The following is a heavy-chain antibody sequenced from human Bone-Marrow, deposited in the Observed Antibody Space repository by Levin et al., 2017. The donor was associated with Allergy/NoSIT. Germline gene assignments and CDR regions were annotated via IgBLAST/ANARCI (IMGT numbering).Heavy chain of an antibody. CDR3: ARNYYDSSGYDAFDI. Sequence: GESLKISCKASGYTFTSYGISWVRQAPGQGLEWMGWISAYNGNTNYAQKLQGRVTMTTDTSTSTAYMELRSLRSDDTAVYYCARNYYDSSGYDAFDIWGQGTMVTVSS. D-gene: IGHD3-22*01. CDR1: GYTFTSYG. J-gene: IGHJ3*02. V-gene: IGHV1-18*01. CDR2: ISAYNGNT.